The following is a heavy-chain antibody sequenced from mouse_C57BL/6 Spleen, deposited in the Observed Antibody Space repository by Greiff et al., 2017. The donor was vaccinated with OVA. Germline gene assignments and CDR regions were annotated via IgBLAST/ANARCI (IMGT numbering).Heavy chain of an antibody. CDR1: GYTFTSYW. CDR2: IDPSDRYT. CDR3: ERRYEERYDVDY. V-gene: IGHV1-50*01. D-gene: IGHD2-14*01. Sequence: QVQLQQPGAELVKPGASVKLSCKASGYTFTSYWMQWVKQRPGQGLAWIGEIDPSDRYTPYNQKFKGQATLTVDTSSSTAYMQLSSLTSEDSAVYDCERRYEERYDVDYWGKGTTRTVAA. J-gene: IGHJ2*01.